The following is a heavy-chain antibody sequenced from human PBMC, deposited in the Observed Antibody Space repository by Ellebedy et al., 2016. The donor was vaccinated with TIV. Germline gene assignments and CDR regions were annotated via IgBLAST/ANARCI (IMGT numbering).Heavy chain of an antibody. D-gene: IGHD2-2*02. CDR2: IYYSGST. CDR1: GGSISSSSSY. Sequence: SETLSLTXTVSGGSISSSSSYWGWIRQPPGKGLEWIGSIYYSGSTYYNPSLKSRVTISVDTSKNQFSLKLSSVTAADTAVYYCARGPYCSGTSCYREFDYWGQGTLVTVSS. V-gene: IGHV4-39*07. CDR3: ARGPYCSGTSCYREFDY. J-gene: IGHJ4*02.